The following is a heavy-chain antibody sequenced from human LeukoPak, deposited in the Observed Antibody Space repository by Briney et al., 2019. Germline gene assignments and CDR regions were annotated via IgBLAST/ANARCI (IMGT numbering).Heavy chain of an antibody. V-gene: IGHV4-61*02. CDR1: GGSISSGSYY. CDR2: IYTSGST. J-gene: IGHJ3*02. D-gene: IGHD3-3*01. Sequence: SETLSLTCTVSGGSISSGSYYWSWIRQPAGKGLEWIGRIYTSGSTNYNPSLKSRVTISVDTSKNQFSLKPSSVTAADTAVYYCASTIFGEYAFDIWGQGTMVTVSS. CDR3: ASTIFGEYAFDI.